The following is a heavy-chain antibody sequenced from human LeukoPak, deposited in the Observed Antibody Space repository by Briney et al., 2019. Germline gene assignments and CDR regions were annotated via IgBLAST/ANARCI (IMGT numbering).Heavy chain of an antibody. V-gene: IGHV1-46*01. CDR3: AREPDGYVVDALDY. CDR2: INPSGGST. D-gene: IGHD5-24*01. Sequence: ASVKVSCKASGGTFSSYAISWVRQAPGQGLEWVGIINPSGGSTSYAQKFQGRVTMTRDTSTSTVYMELSSLRSEDTAVYYCAREPDGYVVDALDYWGQGTLVTVSS. J-gene: IGHJ4*02. CDR1: GGTFSSYA.